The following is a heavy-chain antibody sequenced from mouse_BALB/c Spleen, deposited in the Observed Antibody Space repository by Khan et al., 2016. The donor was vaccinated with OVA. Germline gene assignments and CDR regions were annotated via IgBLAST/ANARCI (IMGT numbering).Heavy chain of an antibody. Sequence: QVQLQQSGPELVNPGASVKISCKASGYIFTDYYINWVKQKPGQGLEWIGWIYPGSGNTNYNEDFKGKATLTVDTSSSTANMQLSSLTSEDTAVYFCARGNYYGSTSWFGYWGQVTLVTVST. D-gene: IGHD1-1*01. J-gene: IGHJ3*01. V-gene: IGHV1-84*02. CDR1: GYIFTDYY. CDR2: IYPGSGNT. CDR3: ARGNYYGSTSWFGY.